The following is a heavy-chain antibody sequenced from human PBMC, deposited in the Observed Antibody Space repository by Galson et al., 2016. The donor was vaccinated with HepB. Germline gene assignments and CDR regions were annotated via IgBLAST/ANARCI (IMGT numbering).Heavy chain of an antibody. D-gene: IGHD3-3*01. CDR2: VDPADSFT. CDR3: ARHTPFWKGYDFDF. V-gene: IGHV5-10-1*01. J-gene: IGHJ4*02. Sequence: QSGAEVKKPGESLRISCKASGSTFTNYWISWVRQTPGKGLEWMGRVDPADSFTDYSPSFQGHVTFSADRSSTTAYVHWSSLKASDTAMYYCARHTPFWKGYDFDFWGQGTLVTVSS. CDR1: GSTFTNYW.